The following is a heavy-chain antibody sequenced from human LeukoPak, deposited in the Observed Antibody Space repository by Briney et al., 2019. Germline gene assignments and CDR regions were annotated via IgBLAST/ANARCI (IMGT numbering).Heavy chain of an antibody. CDR3: ARDRNYDFWSGYFYWFDP. J-gene: IGHJ5*02. Sequence: SETLSLTCTVSGGSIRSYYWSWIRQPAGKGLEWIGRIYTSGSTNYNPSLKSRVTMSVDTSKNQFSLKLSSVTAADTAVYYCARDRNYDFWSGYFYWFDPWGQGTLVTVSS. CDR2: IYTSGST. D-gene: IGHD3-3*01. CDR1: GGSIRSYY. V-gene: IGHV4-4*07.